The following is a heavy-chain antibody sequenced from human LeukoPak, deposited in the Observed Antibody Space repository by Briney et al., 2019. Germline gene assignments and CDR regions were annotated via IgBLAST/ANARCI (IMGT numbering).Heavy chain of an antibody. CDR3: ARLGSYHDF. Sequence: PSETLSLTCTVSGASISQYYWSWIRQTPEKGLEWMGHIHTSGAGTYYPSLNSRLTMLIDTSRSQLSLKLTSVTAADTAVYFCARLGSYHDFWGQGALVTVSS. V-gene: IGHV4-4*09. CDR1: GASISQYY. CDR2: IHTSGAG. J-gene: IGHJ4*02. D-gene: IGHD1-26*01.